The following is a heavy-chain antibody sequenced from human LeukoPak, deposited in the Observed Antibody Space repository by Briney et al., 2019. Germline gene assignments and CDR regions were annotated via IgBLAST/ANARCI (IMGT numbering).Heavy chain of an antibody. Sequence: PGGSLRLSCAASGFTFSSYAMHWVRQAPGKGLEGVAVISYDGSNKYYADSVKGRFTISRDNSKNTLYLQMNSLRAEDTAVYYCARDVQVATIYPLDYWGEGTLVTVSS. V-gene: IGHV3-30*04. CDR2: ISYDGSNK. CDR1: GFTFSSYA. CDR3: ARDVQVATIYPLDY. J-gene: IGHJ4*02. D-gene: IGHD5-12*01.